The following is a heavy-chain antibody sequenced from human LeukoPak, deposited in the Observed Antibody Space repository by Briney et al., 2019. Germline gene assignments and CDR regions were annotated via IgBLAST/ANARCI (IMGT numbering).Heavy chain of an antibody. CDR1: GFTFSNYW. CDR3: ARKFGGYCRGTSCQINFDY. D-gene: IGHD2-2*01. CDR2: IKNDGTTT. J-gene: IGHJ4*02. V-gene: IGHV3-74*01. Sequence: PGGSLRLSCAASGFTFSNYWMHWVRQAPGKGLVWVSHIKNDGTTTSYADSVKGRFTISRDNAKNTLYLQMNSLRDEDTAVYYCARKFGGYCRGTSCQINFDYWGQGTLVTVSS.